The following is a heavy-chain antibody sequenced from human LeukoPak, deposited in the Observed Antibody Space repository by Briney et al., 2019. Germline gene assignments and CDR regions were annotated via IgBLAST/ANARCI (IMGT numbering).Heavy chain of an antibody. Sequence: GSLRLSCAASGFTFSSYWMSWVRQAPGKGLEWVANIKQDGSEKYYVDSVKGRFTISRDNAKNSLYLQMNSLRAEDTAVYYCAREVVTYYYYYMDVWGKGTTVTVSS. J-gene: IGHJ6*03. D-gene: IGHD4-23*01. CDR2: IKQDGSEK. CDR3: AREVVTYYYYYMDV. CDR1: GFTFSSYW. V-gene: IGHV3-7*01.